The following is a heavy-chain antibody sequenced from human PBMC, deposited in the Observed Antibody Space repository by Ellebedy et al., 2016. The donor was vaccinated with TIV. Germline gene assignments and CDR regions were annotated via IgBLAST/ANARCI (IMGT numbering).Heavy chain of an antibody. CDR1: GFTLSDYG. D-gene: IGHD3-22*01. Sequence: PGGSLRLSCAASGFTLSDYGMHWVRQAPGKALEWVSFMRYDGSNKYYADSVKGRFTISRDNSKNTLYLRMNSLRAEDTAVYYCAKFPYSYESSGYSFWGQGTLVTVSS. J-gene: IGHJ4*02. V-gene: IGHV3-30*02. CDR3: AKFPYSYESSGYSF. CDR2: MRYDGSNK.